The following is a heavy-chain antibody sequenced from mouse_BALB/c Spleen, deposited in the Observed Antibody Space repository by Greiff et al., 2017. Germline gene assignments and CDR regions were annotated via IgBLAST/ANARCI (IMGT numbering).Heavy chain of an antibody. Sequence: VQLKESGGGLVQPGGSRKLSCAASGFTFSSFGMHWVRQAPEKGLEWVAYISSGSSTIYYADTVKGRFTISRDNPKNTLFLQMTSLRSEDTAMYYCARASRDYWGQGTTLTVSS. D-gene: IGHD6-2*01. J-gene: IGHJ2*01. CDR3: ARASRDY. V-gene: IGHV5-17*02. CDR2: ISSGSSTI. CDR1: GFTFSSFG.